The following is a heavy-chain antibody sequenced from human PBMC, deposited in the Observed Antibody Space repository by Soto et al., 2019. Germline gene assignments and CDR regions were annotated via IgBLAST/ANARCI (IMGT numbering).Heavy chain of an antibody. CDR1: GGSINSYY. D-gene: IGHD3-22*01. CDR3: ARGNYYDSSGYFFYGMDV. J-gene: IGHJ6*02. Sequence: SETLSLTCTVSGGSINSYYWSWIRQPPGKGLELIGYIYYSGSTKYNPSLKSRVTISVDTSKNQFSLKVNSVTAADTAVYYCARGNYYDSSGYFFYGMDVWGRGTTVTVSS. V-gene: IGHV4-59*01. CDR2: IYYSGST.